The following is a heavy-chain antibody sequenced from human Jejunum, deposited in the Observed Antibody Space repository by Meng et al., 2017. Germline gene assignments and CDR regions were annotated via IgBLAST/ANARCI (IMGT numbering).Heavy chain of an antibody. CDR1: GGSITSTKW. CDR2: VFHSGTP. Sequence: VQPHASGPGLGKSSGTLSLTCAVSGGSITSTKWWSWVRQTPGKGLEWIGEVFHSGTPNYNPSLMSRLTMSVDKSKNQFSLNLTSVTAADTAVYYCASRPVGIRTYYFDCWGQGTLVTVSS. CDR3: ASRPVGIRTYYFDC. D-gene: IGHD2-21*01. J-gene: IGHJ4*02. V-gene: IGHV4-4*02.